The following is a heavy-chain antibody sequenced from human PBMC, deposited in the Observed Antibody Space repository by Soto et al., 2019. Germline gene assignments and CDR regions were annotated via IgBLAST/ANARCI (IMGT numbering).Heavy chain of an antibody. Sequence: SVKVSCKASGGTFSSYAISWVRQAPGQGLEWMGGIIPIFGTANYAQKFQGRVTITADESTSTAYMELSSLRSEDTAVYYCASRYYYGAGSPDDLAYWAQGYLVTVSS. V-gene: IGHV1-69*13. D-gene: IGHD3-10*01. J-gene: IGHJ4*02. CDR3: ASRYYYGAGSPDDLAY. CDR2: IIPIFGTA. CDR1: GGTFSSYA.